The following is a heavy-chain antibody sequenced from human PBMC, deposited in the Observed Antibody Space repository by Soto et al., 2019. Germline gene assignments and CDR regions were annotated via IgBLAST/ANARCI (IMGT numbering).Heavy chain of an antibody. CDR3: ARSAYSSRPLQV. V-gene: IGHV5-10-1*01. CDR2: IDPSDSYT. Sequence: GESLKISCKASGHNFGNSWIGWVRQISGKGLEWMGRIDPSDSYTNYSPSFQGHVTISADKSISTAYLQWSSLKASDTAMYYCARSAYSSRPLQVWGQGTMVTVSS. D-gene: IGHD6-13*01. J-gene: IGHJ3*01. CDR1: GHNFGNSW.